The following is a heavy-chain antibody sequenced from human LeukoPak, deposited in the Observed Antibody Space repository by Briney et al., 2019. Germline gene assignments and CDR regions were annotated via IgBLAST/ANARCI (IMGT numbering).Heavy chain of an antibody. J-gene: IGHJ4*02. D-gene: IGHD6-13*01. CDR1: GGSISSGGYY. CDR3: ARDGGIAAAGTLAS. V-gene: IGHV4-31*03. Sequence: PSQTLSLTCTVSGGSISSGGYYWSWIRQHPGKGLEWIGYIYYSGSTYYNPPLKSRVTISVDTSKNQFSLKLSSVTAADTAVYYCARDGGIAAAGTLASWGQGTLVTVSS. CDR2: IYYSGST.